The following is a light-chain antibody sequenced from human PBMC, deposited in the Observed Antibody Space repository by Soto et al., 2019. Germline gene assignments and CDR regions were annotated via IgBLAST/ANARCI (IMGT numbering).Light chain of an antibody. V-gene: IGKV1-5*03. CDR3: QQYSSLWT. CDR2: KVS. Sequence: DIQMTQSPSTLSASVGDRVTITCRASQSISSWLAWYQQKPGKAPKLLIYKVSSLENGVPSRFSGGGSGTEFALTISSLQPDDFASYYCQQYSSLWTFGQETRVEIK. J-gene: IGKJ1*01. CDR1: QSISSW.